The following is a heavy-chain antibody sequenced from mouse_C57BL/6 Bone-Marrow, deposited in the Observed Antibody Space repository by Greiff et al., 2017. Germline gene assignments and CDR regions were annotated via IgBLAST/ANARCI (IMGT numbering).Heavy chain of an antibody. V-gene: IGHV1-81*01. CDR1: GYTFTSYG. CDR3: ARLAGFDY. Sequence: VQLQQSGAELARPGASVKLSCKASGYTFTSYGISWVKQRTGQGLEWIGEIYPRSGNTYYNEKFKGKATLTADKSSSKAYMELRSLTSEDSAVYFCARLAGFDYWGQGTTLTVSS. CDR2: IYPRSGNT. J-gene: IGHJ2*01. D-gene: IGHD6-1*01.